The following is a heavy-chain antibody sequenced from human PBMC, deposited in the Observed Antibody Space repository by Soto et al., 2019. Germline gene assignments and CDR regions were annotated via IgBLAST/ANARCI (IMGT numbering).Heavy chain of an antibody. CDR2: ISGSGGST. CDR1: AFAFSGYA. Sequence: GGSLRLSCAASAFAFSGYAMSWVRQAPGKGLEWVSAISGSGGSTYYADSVKGRFTISRDNSKNTLYLQMNSLRAEDTAVYYCAKAPMVRGVPDYWGQGTLVTVSS. V-gene: IGHV3-23*01. J-gene: IGHJ4*02. CDR3: AKAPMVRGVPDY. D-gene: IGHD3-10*01.